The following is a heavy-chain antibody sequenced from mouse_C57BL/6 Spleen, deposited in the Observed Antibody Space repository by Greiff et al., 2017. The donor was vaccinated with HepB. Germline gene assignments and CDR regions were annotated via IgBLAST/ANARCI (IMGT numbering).Heavy chain of an antibody. CDR1: GFTFSSYA. J-gene: IGHJ2*01. Sequence: EVQLVESGGGLVKPGGSLKLSCAASGFTFSSYAMSWVRQTPEKRLEWVATISDGGSYTYYPDNVKGRFTISRDNAKNNLYLQMSHLKSEDTAMYSCAREGGPYYFDYWGQGTTLTVSS. CDR2: ISDGGSYT. CDR3: AREGGPYYFDY. V-gene: IGHV5-4*01.